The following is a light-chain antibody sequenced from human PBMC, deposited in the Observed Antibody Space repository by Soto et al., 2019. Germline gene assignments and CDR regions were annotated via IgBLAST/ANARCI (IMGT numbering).Light chain of an antibody. Sequence: QSALTQPASVSGSPGQSITISCTGTSSDVGGYNYVSWYQQHPGKAPKLMIYEVSNRPSGVSNRFSGSKSGNTASLTISGLQAEDEAEYYCSSYISRSRVFGTGTKVTVL. J-gene: IGLJ1*01. V-gene: IGLV2-14*01. CDR2: EVS. CDR1: SSDVGGYNY. CDR3: SSYISRSRV.